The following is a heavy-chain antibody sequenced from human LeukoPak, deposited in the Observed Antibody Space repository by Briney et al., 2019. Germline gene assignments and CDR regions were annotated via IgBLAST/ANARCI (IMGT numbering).Heavy chain of an antibody. V-gene: IGHV1-69*10. J-gene: IGHJ6*02. CDR2: IIPILGIA. CDR3: ARDVGTRHEEYYYYGMDV. CDR1: GGTFSSYT. Sequence: AASVKVSCKASGGTFSSYTTSWVRQAPGQGLEWMGGIIPILGIANYAQKFQGRVTITADKSTSTAYMELSSLRSEDTAVYSCARDVGTRHEEYYYYGMDVWGQGTTVTVSS. D-gene: IGHD3-10*01.